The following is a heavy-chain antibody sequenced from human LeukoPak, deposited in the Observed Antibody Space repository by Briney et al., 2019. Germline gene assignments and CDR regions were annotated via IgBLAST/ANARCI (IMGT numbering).Heavy chain of an antibody. Sequence: GESLKISCKGSGYSFTSYWIGWVRPMPGKGLEWMGIIYPGDSDTRYSPSFQGQVTISADKSISTAYLQWSSLKASDTAMYYCARRDSRYSSSWYLSYWFDPWGQGTLVTVSS. J-gene: IGHJ5*02. V-gene: IGHV5-51*01. CDR3: ARRDSRYSSSWYLSYWFDP. D-gene: IGHD6-13*01. CDR2: IYPGDSDT. CDR1: GYSFTSYW.